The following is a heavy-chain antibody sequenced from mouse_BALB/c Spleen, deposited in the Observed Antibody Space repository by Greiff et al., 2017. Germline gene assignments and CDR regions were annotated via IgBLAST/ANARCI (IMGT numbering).Heavy chain of an antibody. CDR1: GFTFHTNA. J-gene: IGHJ3*01. V-gene: IGHV10S3*01. Sequence: EVQLVETGGGLVQPKGSLKLSCAASGFTFHTNAMNWVRQAPGKGLEWVARIRSKSNNYATYYADSVKDRFTISRDDSQSMLYLQMNNLKTEDTAMYYCVRDPIYHYGEFAYWGQGTLVTVSA. D-gene: IGHD1-1*01. CDR3: VRDPIYHYGEFAY. CDR2: IRSKSNNYAT.